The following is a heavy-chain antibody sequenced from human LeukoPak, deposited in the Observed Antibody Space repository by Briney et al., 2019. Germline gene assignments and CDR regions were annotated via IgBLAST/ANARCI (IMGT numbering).Heavy chain of an antibody. D-gene: IGHD3-16*01. V-gene: IGHV4-39*07. CDR2: IYYSGST. CDR1: GGSISSSSYY. Sequence: SETLSLTCTVSGGSISSSSYYWGWIRQPPGKGLEWIGSIYYSGSTYYNPSLKSRVTISVDTSKNQFSLKLSSVTAADTAVYYCARGSRPITFGGVIGYWGQGTLVTVSS. J-gene: IGHJ4*02. CDR3: ARGSRPITFGGVIGY.